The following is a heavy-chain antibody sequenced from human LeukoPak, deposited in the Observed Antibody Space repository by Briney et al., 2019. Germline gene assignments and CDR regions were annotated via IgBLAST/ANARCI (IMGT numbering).Heavy chain of an antibody. CDR1: SGSISSYY. CDR2: IYTSGST. V-gene: IGHV4-4*07. CDR3: AREVGYSSGWYGWFDP. J-gene: IGHJ5*02. Sequence: SETLSLTCTVSSGSISSYYWSWIRQPAGKGLEWIGRIYTSGSTNYNPSLKSRVTMSVDTSKNQFSLKLGSVTAADTAVYYCAREVGYSSGWYGWFDPWGQGTLVTVSS. D-gene: IGHD6-19*01.